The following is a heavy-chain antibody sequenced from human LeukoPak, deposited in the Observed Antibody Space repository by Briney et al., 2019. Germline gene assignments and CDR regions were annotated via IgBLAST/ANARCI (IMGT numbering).Heavy chain of an antibody. CDR3: ARGSDKPVRGATH. J-gene: IGHJ4*02. D-gene: IGHD3-10*01. CDR2: INDNGGAT. CDR1: GFTFSAYA. V-gene: IGHV3-64*02. Sequence: GGSLRLSCAASGFTFSAYALHWVRQAPGKGLEYVPAINDNGGATFYADSVKDRFTISRDNSKNTLYLQMGSLRTEDMAVYYCARGSDKPVRGATHWGQGTLVTVSS.